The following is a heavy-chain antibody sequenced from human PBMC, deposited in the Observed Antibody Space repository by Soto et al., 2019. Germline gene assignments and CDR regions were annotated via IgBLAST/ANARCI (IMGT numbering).Heavy chain of an antibody. D-gene: IGHD2-2*01. J-gene: IGHJ5*02. CDR3: ARVGIVVVPAAIWFDP. Sequence: GASVKVSCKASGYTFTRYGISWVRQAPGQGLEWMGWISAYNGNTNYAQKLQGRVTMTTDTSTSTAYMELRSLRSDDTAVYYCARVGIVVVPAAIWFDPWGQGTLVTVSS. CDR1: GYTFTRYG. V-gene: IGHV1-18*01. CDR2: ISAYNGNT.